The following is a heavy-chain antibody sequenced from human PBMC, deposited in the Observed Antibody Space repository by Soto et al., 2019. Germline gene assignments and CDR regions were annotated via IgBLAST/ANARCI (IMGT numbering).Heavy chain of an antibody. CDR3: AGQPTAGSYYDLGSYYYYYAMDV. CDR2: IYYSGST. J-gene: IGHJ6*02. D-gene: IGHD3-10*01. CDR1: GGSISSGGYY. Sequence: SETVSLTCTVSGGSISSGGYYWSWIRQHPGKGLEWIGYIYYSGSTYYNPSLKSRVTISVDTSKNQFSLKLSSVTAADTAVYYCAGQPTAGSYYDLGSYYYYYAMDVWGQGTTVTVSS. V-gene: IGHV4-31*03.